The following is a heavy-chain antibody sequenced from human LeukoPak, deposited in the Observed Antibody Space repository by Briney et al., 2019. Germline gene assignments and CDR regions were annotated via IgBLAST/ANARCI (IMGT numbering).Heavy chain of an antibody. CDR3: ARAYCSSTSCYSWAGWYFDY. CDR1: GFTFSSYE. D-gene: IGHD2-2*01. J-gene: IGHJ4*02. Sequence: GGSLRLSCVASGFTFSSYEMNWVRQAPGKGLEWLSYIGSSDSTTHYADSVKGRFTISRDNSKNTLYLQMNSLRADDTAVYYCARAYCSSTSCYSWAGWYFDYWGQGILVTVSS. CDR2: IGSSDSTT. V-gene: IGHV3-48*03.